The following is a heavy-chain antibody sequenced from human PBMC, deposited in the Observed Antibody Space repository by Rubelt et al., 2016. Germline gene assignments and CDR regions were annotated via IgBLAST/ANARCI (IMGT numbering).Heavy chain of an antibody. J-gene: IGHJ1*01. V-gene: IGHV1-3*01. Sequence: QVQLVQSGAEVKKPGASVRVSCKASGYTFTSNAIHWVRQAPGQRLEWMGWINAGNGNTTYSQNFQGRVTITRNTSPSTAYMERSSLTSEDTDVYYGARGEGYLHYWGQGTLVTVCS. CDR1: GYTFTSNA. D-gene: IGHD2-21*01. CDR3: ARGEGYLHY. CDR2: INAGNGNT.